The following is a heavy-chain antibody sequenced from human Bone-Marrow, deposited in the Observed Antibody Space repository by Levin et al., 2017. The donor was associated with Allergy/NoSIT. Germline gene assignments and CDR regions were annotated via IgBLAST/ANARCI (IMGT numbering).Heavy chain of an antibody. CDR2: IRQDGIEK. J-gene: IGHJ4*02. V-gene: IGHV3-7*01. Sequence: PGGSLRLSCAASGFTFVTYWMTWVRQAPGKGLEWVANIRQDGIEKYYVDSVRGRFTISRDNADNSLILQMNSLRVDDTAIYYCARTVSGFHDYWGQGTLVTVSS. D-gene: IGHD1-26*01. CDR1: GFTFVTYW. CDR3: ARTVSGFHDY.